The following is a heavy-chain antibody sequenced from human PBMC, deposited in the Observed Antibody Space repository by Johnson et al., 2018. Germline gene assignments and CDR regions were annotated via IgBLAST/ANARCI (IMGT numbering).Heavy chain of an antibody. V-gene: IGHV3-13*01. CDR2: IGTAGDT. Sequence: VQSGGSLRLSCAASGFTFSTYDLHWVRQATGKGLEWVSAIGTAGDTYYPGSVKGRFTISRENAKNSLYLQMSSLRAGDTAVYYCGRSTPWGVVDFYSYYCMDVWGQGTTVTVAS. CDR1: GFTFSTYD. D-gene: IGHD3-22*01. J-gene: IGHJ6*02. CDR3: GRSTPWGVVDFYSYYCMDV.